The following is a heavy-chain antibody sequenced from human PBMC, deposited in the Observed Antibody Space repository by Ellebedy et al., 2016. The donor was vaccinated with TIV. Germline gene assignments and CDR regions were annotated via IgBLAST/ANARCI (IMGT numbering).Heavy chain of an antibody. CDR3: AREEDGANDY. J-gene: IGHJ4*02. CDR1: DGSINSGDYY. Sequence: SETLSLTXTVSDGSINSGDYYWSWIRQSPGKGLEWIGYIYYSGSTYYNPSLKSRVTISVDTSKNQFSLKLSSVTAADTAVYYCAREEDGANDYWGQGTLVTVSS. CDR2: IYYSGST. V-gene: IGHV4-30-4*01. D-gene: IGHD1-26*01.